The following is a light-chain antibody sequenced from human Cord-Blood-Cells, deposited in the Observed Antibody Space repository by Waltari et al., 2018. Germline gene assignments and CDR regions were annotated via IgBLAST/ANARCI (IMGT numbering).Light chain of an antibody. CDR1: SSDVGTYNL. J-gene: IGLJ2*01. Sequence: QSALTPPASVSGSPGQSITISCTGTSSDVGTYNLFSWYQQHPGKAPKLMLYEGSKRPSGVSNRFSGSKSGNTASLTISGLQAEDEADYYCCSYAGSSTVVFGGGTKLTVL. CDR2: EGS. V-gene: IGLV2-23*01. CDR3: CSYAGSSTVV.